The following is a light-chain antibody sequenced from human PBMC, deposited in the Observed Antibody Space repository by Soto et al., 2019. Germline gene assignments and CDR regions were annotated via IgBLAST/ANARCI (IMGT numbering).Light chain of an antibody. CDR3: QQYSSSPWT. CDR2: GAS. Sequence: EFVLTQSPGTLSLSPGERTTLSCRASQSVNSSYLAWYQQKPGQAPRLIIYGASSRATGIPDRFSGSGSGTDFTLTISRLEPEDFAVYYCQQYSSSPWTFGQGTKVDIK. J-gene: IGKJ1*01. CDR1: QSVNSSY. V-gene: IGKV3-20*01.